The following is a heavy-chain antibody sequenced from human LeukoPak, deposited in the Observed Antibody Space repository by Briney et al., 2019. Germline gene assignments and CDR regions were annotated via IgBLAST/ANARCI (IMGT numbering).Heavy chain of an antibody. CDR2: ISGSGDTK. CDR3: AKTNGYYSD. CDR1: GFTFSSYG. D-gene: IGHD3-22*01. J-gene: IGHJ4*02. Sequence: GGSLRLSGAASGFTFSSYGMNWVRQAPGKGLEWVSGISGSGDTKYYADSVKGRFTISRDNSKNSLSLQVSSLRAEDTAVYYCAKTNGYYSDWGQGTLVTVSS. V-gene: IGHV3-23*01.